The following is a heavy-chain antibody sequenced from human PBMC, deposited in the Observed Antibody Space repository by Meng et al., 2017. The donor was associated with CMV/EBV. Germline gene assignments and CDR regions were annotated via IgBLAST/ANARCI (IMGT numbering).Heavy chain of an antibody. V-gene: IGHV3-48*03. CDR2: ISSSGSTI. J-gene: IGHJ4*02. CDR1: EFTFSSYE. Sequence: GESLKISCAASEFTFSSYEMNWVRQAPGKGLEWVSYISSSGSTIYYADSVKGRFTISRDNAKNSLYLQMNSLRAEDTAVYYCARDTYYDYVWGSYRTFDYWGQGTLVTVSS. D-gene: IGHD3-16*02. CDR3: ARDTYYDYVWGSYRTFDY.